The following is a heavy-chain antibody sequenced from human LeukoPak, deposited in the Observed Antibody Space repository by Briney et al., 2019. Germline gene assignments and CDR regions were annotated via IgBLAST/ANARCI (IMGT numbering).Heavy chain of an antibody. J-gene: IGHJ4*02. CDR3: ARENYYGSGSSPGEFDY. Sequence: GGSLRLSCAASGFTFTVYSMNWIRQAPGKGLEWVSYVSSSDNIIYYADSVKGRFTISRDNAKNSLYLQMNSLRVEDTAVYYCARENYYGSGSSPGEFDYWGQGTLVTVSS. CDR2: VSSSDNII. V-gene: IGHV3-11*01. CDR1: GFTFTVYS. D-gene: IGHD3-10*01.